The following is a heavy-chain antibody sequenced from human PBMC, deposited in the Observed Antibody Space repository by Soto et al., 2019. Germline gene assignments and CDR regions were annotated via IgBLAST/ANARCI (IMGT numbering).Heavy chain of an antibody. D-gene: IGHD2-15*01. V-gene: IGHV3-11*01. Sequence: GGSLRLSCAASGFTFSDYYMSWIRQAPGKGLEWVSYISSSGSTIYYADAVKGRFTISRDNAKNSLYLQMNSLRAEDTAVYYCARALVVVAAKGYFDYCGQGTLVTVSS. CDR1: GFTFSDYY. CDR2: ISSSGSTI. CDR3: ARALVVVAAKGYFDY. J-gene: IGHJ4*02.